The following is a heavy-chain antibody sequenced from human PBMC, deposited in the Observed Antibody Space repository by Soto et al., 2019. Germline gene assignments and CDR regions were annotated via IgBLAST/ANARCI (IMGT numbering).Heavy chain of an antibody. CDR1: GFTFSSYA. J-gene: IGHJ4*02. CDR2: ISGRGGGT. V-gene: IGHV3-23*01. CDR3: AKHLSLNNAPFDY. Sequence: PGGSLRLSGAASGFTFSSYAMSWVRQDPGKGREWVSAISGRGGGTYYTESGEGRITISRDKSKNTLYLQMNSLRAEDTAIYYYAKHLSLNNAPFDYWGQGTLVTVSS. D-gene: IGHD2-2*01.